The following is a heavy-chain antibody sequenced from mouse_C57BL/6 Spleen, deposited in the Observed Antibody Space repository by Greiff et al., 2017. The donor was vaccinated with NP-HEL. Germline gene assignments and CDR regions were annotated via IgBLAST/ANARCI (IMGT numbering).Heavy chain of an antibody. J-gene: IGHJ1*03. Sequence: EVQLQQSGPGLVKPSQSLSLTCSVTGYSITSGYYWNWIRQFPGNKLEWMGYISYDGSNNYNPSLKNRISITRDTSKNQFFLKLNSVTTEDTATYYCASFITTVVAPRYFDVWGTGTTVTVSS. CDR3: ASFITTVVAPRYFDV. V-gene: IGHV3-6*01. CDR1: GYSITSGYY. D-gene: IGHD1-1*01. CDR2: ISYDGSN.